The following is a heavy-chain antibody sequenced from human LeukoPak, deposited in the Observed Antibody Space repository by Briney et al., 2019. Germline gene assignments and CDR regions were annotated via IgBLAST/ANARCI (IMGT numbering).Heavy chain of an antibody. V-gene: IGHV3-30*02. CDR1: GFTFSSYG. D-gene: IGHD3-10*01. CDR3: AKDRGSGSGIDY. J-gene: IGHJ4*02. CDR2: IWYGGSNK. Sequence: GGSLRLSCAASGFTFSSYGMHWVRQAPGKGLEWVAVIWYGGSNKYYADSVKGRFTISRDNSKNTLYLQMNSLRAEDTAVYYCAKDRGSGSGIDYWGQGTLVTVSS.